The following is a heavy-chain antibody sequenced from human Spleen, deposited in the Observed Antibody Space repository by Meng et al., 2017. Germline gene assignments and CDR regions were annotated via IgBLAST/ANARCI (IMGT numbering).Heavy chain of an antibody. CDR2: IKEDGGEK. CDR3: ARVGYYYDSSGYSNNYGMDV. Sequence: GESLKISCAASGFTFSSYWMRWVRQAPGKGLEWVANIKEDGGEKYYVDSVKGRFTISRDNAKNSLYLQMNSLRAEDTAVYYCARVGYYYDSSGYSNNYGMDVWGQGTTVTVSS. V-gene: IGHV3-7*01. CDR1: GFTFSSYW. D-gene: IGHD3-22*01. J-gene: IGHJ6*02.